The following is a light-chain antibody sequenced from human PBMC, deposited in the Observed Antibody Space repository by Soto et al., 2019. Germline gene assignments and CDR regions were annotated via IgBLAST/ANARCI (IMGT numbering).Light chain of an antibody. CDR3: CSYAGRSTLV. V-gene: IGLV2-23*02. CDR2: EVI. J-gene: IGLJ2*01. Sequence: QSVLTQPASVSGSPGQSITISCTGTSSDVGSYNLVSWYQQLPGKAPKLMIYEVIKRPSGVSNRFSGSKSGNTASLTISGLQAEDEADSYCCSYAGRSTLVFGGGTKVTVL. CDR1: SSDVGSYNL.